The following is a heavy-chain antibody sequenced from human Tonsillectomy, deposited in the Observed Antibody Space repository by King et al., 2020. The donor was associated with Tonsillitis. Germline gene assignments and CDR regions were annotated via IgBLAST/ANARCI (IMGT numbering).Heavy chain of an antibody. CDR2: INHSGRT. V-gene: IGHV4-34*01. D-gene: IGHD2-2*01. J-gene: IGHJ5*02. CDR3: ARGGFCGSTSCYPRWWFDP. CDR1: GGSFSGYY. Sequence: VQLQQWGAGLLKPSETLSLTCAVYGGSFSGYYWSWIRQPPGKGLELIGEINHSGRTNYNPSLKSRVTISVDTPKNQFSLKLTSVTAADTAVYYCARGGFCGSTSCYPRWWFDPWGQGTLVTVSS.